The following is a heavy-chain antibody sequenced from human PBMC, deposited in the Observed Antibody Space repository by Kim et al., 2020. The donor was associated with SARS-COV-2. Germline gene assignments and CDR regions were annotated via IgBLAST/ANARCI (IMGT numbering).Heavy chain of an antibody. J-gene: IGHJ4*02. CDR3: ARVPVEYSSSSSDF. CDR1: GDSVSNNSAT. D-gene: IGHD6-6*01. Sequence: SQTLSLTCAISGDSVSNNSATWTWIRQSPSRGLEWLGRTYYRSEWYYNYAHSLRGRITINPDTSKNHVSLHLNSVTPEDTAIYYCARVPVEYSSSSSDFWGQGTLVTVSS. V-gene: IGHV6-1*01. CDR2: TYYRSEWYY.